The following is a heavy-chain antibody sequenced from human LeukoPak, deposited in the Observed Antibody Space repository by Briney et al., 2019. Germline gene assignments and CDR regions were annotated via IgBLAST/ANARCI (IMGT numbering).Heavy chain of an antibody. J-gene: IGHJ5*02. D-gene: IGHD6-13*01. CDR1: GFTFSSYG. CDR2: IRYDGSNK. V-gene: IGHV3-30*02. Sequence: GGSLRLSCAASGFTFSSYGIHWVRQAPGKGLEWVAFIRYDGSNKYYADSVKGRFTISRDNSKNTLYLQMNSLRAEDTAVYYCAKGGPVIAAAGTDWFDPWGQGTLVTVSS. CDR3: AKGGPVIAAAGTDWFDP.